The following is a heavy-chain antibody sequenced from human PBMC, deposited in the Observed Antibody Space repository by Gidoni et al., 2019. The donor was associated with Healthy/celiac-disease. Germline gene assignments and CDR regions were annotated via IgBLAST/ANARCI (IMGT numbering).Heavy chain of an antibody. CDR1: GYTFNSDA. D-gene: IGHD2-21*01. J-gene: IGHJ4*02. V-gene: IGHV1-3*01. CDR2: INAGNGNT. Sequence: QVQLVQSGAEGKKPGAPVQASCKASGYTFNSDAMPWVRQAPGQRLEWMGWINAGNGNTKYSQKFQGRVTITRDTSASTAYMELSSLRSEDTAVYYCARNSPPLLDWGQGTLVTVSS. CDR3: ARNSPPLLD.